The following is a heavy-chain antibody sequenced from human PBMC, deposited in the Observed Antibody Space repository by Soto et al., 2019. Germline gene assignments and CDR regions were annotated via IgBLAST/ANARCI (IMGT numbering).Heavy chain of an antibody. V-gene: IGHV3-33*01. D-gene: IGHD5-12*01. Sequence: GGSLRLSCAASGFSFSSYGLHWVRQAPGKGLEWVAVIWYDGSNRYYADSVKGRFTISRDNSKNTLYLQMNSLRAEDTAVYFCARDPSYDCNYSDYWGQGTLVTVSS. CDR3: ARDPSYDCNYSDY. CDR2: IWYDGSNR. CDR1: GFSFSSYG. J-gene: IGHJ4*02.